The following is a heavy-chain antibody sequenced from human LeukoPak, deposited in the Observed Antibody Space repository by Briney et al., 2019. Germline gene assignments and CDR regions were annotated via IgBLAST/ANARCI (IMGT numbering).Heavy chain of an antibody. CDR1: GFTFTDHV. V-gene: IGHV3-30*02. CDR3: AREGSGDFDI. J-gene: IGHJ3*02. CDR2: IWYDGTKK. Sequence: PGGSLRLSCAASGFTFTDHVMHWVRQAPGKGLEWVALIWYDGTKKYFADSVKGRFTISRDNSKNTLFLQMNSLRAEDTAVYYCAREGSGDFDIWGQGTMVTASS. D-gene: IGHD3-10*01.